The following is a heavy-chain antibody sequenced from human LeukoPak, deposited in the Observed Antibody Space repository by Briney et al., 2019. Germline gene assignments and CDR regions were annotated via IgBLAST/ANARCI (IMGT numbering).Heavy chain of an antibody. CDR2: INQDGSGT. Sequence: GGSLRLSCAASGFTFSSYWMTWVRQAPGKGVEWVAHINQDGSGTYSVHSVKGRFTISRDNAENSMYLQMNSLRAEDTAVYYCARDLVDSGSPSPPSFWGQATLVTVSS. J-gene: IGHJ4*02. V-gene: IGHV3-7*01. CDR1: GFTFSSYW. D-gene: IGHD1-26*01. CDR3: ARDLVDSGSPSPPSF.